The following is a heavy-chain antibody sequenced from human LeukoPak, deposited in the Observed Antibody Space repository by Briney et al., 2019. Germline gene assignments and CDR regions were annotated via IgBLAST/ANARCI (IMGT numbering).Heavy chain of an antibody. CDR2: IYYSGST. CDR3: ARLDDYGSGSYSDY. D-gene: IGHD3-10*01. J-gene: IGHJ4*02. V-gene: IGHV4-39*01. Sequence: SETLSLTCTVSGGSLSSSSYYWGWIRQPPGKGLEWIGSIYYSGSTYYNPSLKSRVTISVYTSKNQFSLKLSSVTAADTAVYYCARLDDYGSGSYSDYWGQGTLVTVSS. CDR1: GGSLSSSSYY.